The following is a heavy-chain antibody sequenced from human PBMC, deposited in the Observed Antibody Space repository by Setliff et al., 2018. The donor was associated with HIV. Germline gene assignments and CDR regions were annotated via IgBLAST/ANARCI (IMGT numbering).Heavy chain of an antibody. D-gene: IGHD2-2*01. CDR1: GYSFTSYG. V-gene: IGHV1-18*01. CDR2: ISAYNVNT. CDR3: ARGTTPLGWFDP. Sequence: ASVKVSCQASGYSFTSYGVSWVRQAPGQGLEWMGWISAYNVNTNYAQKIQGRGTMTTDTSTSTAYMELRNLRSADTAVYYCARGTTPLGWFDPWGQGTLGTVSS. J-gene: IGHJ5*02.